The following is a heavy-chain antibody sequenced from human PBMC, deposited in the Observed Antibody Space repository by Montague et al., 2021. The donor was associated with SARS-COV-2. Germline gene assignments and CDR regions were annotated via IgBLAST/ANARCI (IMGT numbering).Heavy chain of an antibody. CDR1: GGSINHY. CDR2: IYYDGSS. J-gene: IGHJ2*01. CDR3: ARSQWHNWYFDL. V-gene: IGHV4-59*11. Sequence: SETLSLTCTVSGGSINHYWGWIRQPPGKGLEWIGYIYYDGSSNYNPSLMSRVTISMQTSRNQVSLRLSSVTAADTALYYCARSQWHNWYFDLWGRGTLVTVSS. D-gene: IGHD2-8*01.